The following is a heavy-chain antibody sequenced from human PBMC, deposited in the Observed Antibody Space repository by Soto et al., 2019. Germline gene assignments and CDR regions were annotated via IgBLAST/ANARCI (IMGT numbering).Heavy chain of an antibody. CDR2: INNDGSST. Sequence: EVQLVESGGGLVQPGGSLRLSCSASGITFSSYWMHWVRQAPGKGLVWVSHINNDGSSTIYADSVRGRFTISRDNAKNTSYLEMNGLRAEDTAVYFFARDARYYYMDVWGKGTTVTVSS. CDR1: GITFSSYW. D-gene: IGHD6-6*01. J-gene: IGHJ6*03. CDR3: ARDARYYYMDV. V-gene: IGHV3-74*01.